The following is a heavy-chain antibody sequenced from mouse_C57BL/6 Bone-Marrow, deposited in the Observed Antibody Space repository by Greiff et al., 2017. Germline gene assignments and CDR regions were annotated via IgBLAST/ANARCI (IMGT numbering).Heavy chain of an antibody. Sequence: EVQVVESGGGLVQPGASLRLSCAASGFTFTDYYMSWVRQPPGKAPEWLALIRNKANGYTTEYTASVKGRFTISRDNSQNILYLQMNTLRAEDSATYYCVKAVSIYYYGSSFYAMDYWGQGTSVTVSS. CDR3: VKAVSIYYYGSSFYAMDY. J-gene: IGHJ4*01. CDR2: IRNKANGYTT. D-gene: IGHD1-1*01. V-gene: IGHV7-4*01. CDR1: GFTFTDYY.